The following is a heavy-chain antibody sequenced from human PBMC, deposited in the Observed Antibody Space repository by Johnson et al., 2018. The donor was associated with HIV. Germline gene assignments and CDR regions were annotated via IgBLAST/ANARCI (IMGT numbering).Heavy chain of an antibody. Sequence: VLLVESGGGLVQPGGSLRLSCAASEFSFSNYWMTWVRQAPGKGLEWVSSISGGSTYYADSRKGRFTISRDNSKNTLYLQMNSLRAEDTAVYYCARDSGSSGQQLGPGDIWGQGTMVTVSS. CDR2: ISGGST. J-gene: IGHJ3*02. CDR3: ARDSGSSGQQLGPGDI. V-gene: IGHV3-38*02. CDR1: EFSFSNYW. D-gene: IGHD6-13*01.